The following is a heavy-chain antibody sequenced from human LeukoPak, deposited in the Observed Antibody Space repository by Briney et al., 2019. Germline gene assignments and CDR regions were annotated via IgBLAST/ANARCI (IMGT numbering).Heavy chain of an antibody. J-gene: IGHJ4*02. CDR1: GFTFSSYA. D-gene: IGHD3-10*01. Sequence: GGALRVYYAASGFTFSSYALSWVRQAPGKGLGWVSAISGSGCSTYYADSVKGRFTISRDNSKNTLYLQMNSLRAEDTAVYYCAKGPPHYYYRSGRRFDYWGQGTLVTVSS. CDR2: ISGSGCST. V-gene: IGHV3-23*01. CDR3: AKGPPHYYYRSGRRFDY.